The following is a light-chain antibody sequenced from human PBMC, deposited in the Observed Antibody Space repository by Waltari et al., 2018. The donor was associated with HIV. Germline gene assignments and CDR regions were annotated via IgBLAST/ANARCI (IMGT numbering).Light chain of an antibody. J-gene: IGLJ3*02. CDR2: GSY. Sequence: QSVLTQPPSVSGAPGQRVTISCTGSSSNIGAGYDIHWYQQLPGTAPKLLIHGSYNRPSGVPDRFCGSKSGTSASLAITGLQAEDEADYYCQSYDSSLSGWVFGGGTKLTVL. V-gene: IGLV1-40*01. CDR1: SSNIGAGYD. CDR3: QSYDSSLSGWV.